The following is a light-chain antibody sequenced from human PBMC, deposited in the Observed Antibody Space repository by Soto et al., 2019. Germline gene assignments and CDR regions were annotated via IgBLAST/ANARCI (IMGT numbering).Light chain of an antibody. V-gene: IGLV2-18*02. Sequence: QSALTQPPSVSGSPGQSVTISCTGTSSDVGSYNRVSWYQQPPGTAPKLMIYEVSNRPSGVPDRFSGSKSGNTASLTISGLQAEDEADYYCSSYTSSSTYVSGTGTKLT. J-gene: IGLJ1*01. CDR1: SSDVGSYNR. CDR2: EVS. CDR3: SSYTSSSTYV.